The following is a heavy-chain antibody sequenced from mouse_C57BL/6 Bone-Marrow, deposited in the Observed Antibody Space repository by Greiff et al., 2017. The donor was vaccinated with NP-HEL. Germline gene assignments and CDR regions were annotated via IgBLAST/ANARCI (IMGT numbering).Heavy chain of an antibody. CDR2: IYPGNSDT. V-gene: IGHV1-5*01. D-gene: IGHD2-1*01. Sequence: VHVKQSGAELVKPGASVKMSCKTSGYTFTSYWMHWVKQRPGQGLEWIGAIYPGNSDTSYNQKFKGKAKLTAVTSASTAYMELSSLTNEDSAVYYCTYGNYYYAMDYWGQGTSVTVSS. J-gene: IGHJ4*01. CDR1: GYTFTSYW. CDR3: TYGNYYYAMDY.